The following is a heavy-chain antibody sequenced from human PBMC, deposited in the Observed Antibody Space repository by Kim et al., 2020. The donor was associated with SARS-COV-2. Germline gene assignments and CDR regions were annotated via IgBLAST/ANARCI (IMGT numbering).Heavy chain of an antibody. CDR2: ISGSGGST. Sequence: GGSLRLSCAASGFTFSSYAMSWVRQAPGKGLEWVSAISGSGGSTYYADSVKGRFTISRDNSKNTLYLQMNSLRAEDTAVYYCAKSRGYSSSWSYLYFDYWGQGTLVTVSS. J-gene: IGHJ4*02. CDR3: AKSRGYSSSWSYLYFDY. CDR1: GFTFSSYA. D-gene: IGHD6-13*01. V-gene: IGHV3-23*01.